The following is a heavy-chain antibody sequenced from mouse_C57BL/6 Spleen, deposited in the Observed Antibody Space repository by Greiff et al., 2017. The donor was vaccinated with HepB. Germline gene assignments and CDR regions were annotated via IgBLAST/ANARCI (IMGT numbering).Heavy chain of an antibody. CDR1: GFTFSSYA. V-gene: IGHV5-9-1*02. D-gene: IGHD1-1*01. CDR3: TRATVVAKGFAY. J-gene: IGHJ3*01. Sequence: DVMLVESGEGLVKPGGSLKLSCAASGFTFSSYAMSWVRQTPEKRLEWVAYISSGGDYIYYADTVKGRFTISRDNARNTLYLQMSSLKSEDTAMYYCTRATVVAKGFAYWGQGTLVTVSA. CDR2: ISSGGDYI.